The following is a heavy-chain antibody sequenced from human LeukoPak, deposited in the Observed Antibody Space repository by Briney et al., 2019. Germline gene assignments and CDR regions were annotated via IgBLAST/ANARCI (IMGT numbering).Heavy chain of an antibody. J-gene: IGHJ4*02. Sequence: APVKVSCKASGYTFTTYGISWERQAPGQGLEWMGWISAYNGNTNYAQKLQGRVTMTTDTSTSTAYMDLRSLRSDDTAVYYCARIYSYGNGVYYFDYWGQGTLVTVSP. CDR2: ISAYNGNT. CDR1: GYTFTTYG. D-gene: IGHD5-18*01. CDR3: ARIYSYGNGVYYFDY. V-gene: IGHV1-18*04.